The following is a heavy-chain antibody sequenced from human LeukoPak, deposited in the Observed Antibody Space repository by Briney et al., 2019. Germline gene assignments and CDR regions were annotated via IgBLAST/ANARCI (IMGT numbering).Heavy chain of an antibody. CDR1: GFTFSSYA. CDR3: AKDDLDYGDYVPFDY. V-gene: IGHV3-23*01. D-gene: IGHD4-17*01. CDR2: ISNSGGST. Sequence: QAGGSLRLSCAASGFTFSSYAMSWVRQAPGKGLEWVSTISNSGGSTYYADSVKGRFTISRDNSKNTLYLQMNSLRAEDTAVYYCAKDDLDYGDYVPFDYWGQGTLVTVSS. J-gene: IGHJ4*02.